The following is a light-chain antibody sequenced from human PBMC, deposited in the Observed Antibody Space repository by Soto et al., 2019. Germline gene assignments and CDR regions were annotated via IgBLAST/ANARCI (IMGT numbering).Light chain of an antibody. CDR3: SSYPSSSTLYV. J-gene: IGLJ1*01. CDR2: EVS. CDR1: SSDVGGYNY. V-gene: IGLV2-14*01. Sequence: QSALTQPASVSGSPGQSITISCTGTSSDVGGYNYVSWYQQHPGKAPKLMIYEVSNRPSGVSNRFSGSKSGNTASLTISGLQAEDEVDYYYSSYPSSSTLYVFGTGIKLTVL.